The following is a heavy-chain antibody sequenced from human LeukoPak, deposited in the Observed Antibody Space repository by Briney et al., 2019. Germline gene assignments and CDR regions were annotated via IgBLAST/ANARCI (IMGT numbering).Heavy chain of an antibody. V-gene: IGHV4-34*01. J-gene: IGHJ4*02. CDR2: INHSGST. D-gene: IGHD2-2*01. CDR1: GGSFSGYY. Sequence: SETLSLTCAVYGGSFSGYYWSWIRQPPGKGLEWIGEINHSGSTNYNPSLKSRVTISVDTSKNQFSLKLSSVTAADTAVYYCAREDQLPYFDYWGQGTLVTVSS. CDR3: AREDQLPYFDY.